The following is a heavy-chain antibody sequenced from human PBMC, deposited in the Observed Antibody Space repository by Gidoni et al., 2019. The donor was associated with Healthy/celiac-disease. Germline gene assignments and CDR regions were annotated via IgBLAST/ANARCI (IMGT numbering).Heavy chain of an antibody. Sequence: EVERLESGGGLVQPGGCLRLCCAASGFTVSSYAMSWVRQAPGKGLEWSSAISGSGGSTYYADSVNGRFTISSDNSKNPRYLQMNSLRAEDTAVYYCAKDIYYDLSGYLDYWGQGTLVTVSS. CDR2: ISGSGGST. J-gene: IGHJ4*02. D-gene: IGHD3-22*01. CDR3: AKDIYYDLSGYLDY. V-gene: IGHV3-23*01. CDR1: GFTVSSYA.